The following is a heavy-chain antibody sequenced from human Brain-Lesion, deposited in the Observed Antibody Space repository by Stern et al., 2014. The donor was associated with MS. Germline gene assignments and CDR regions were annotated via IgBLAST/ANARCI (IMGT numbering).Heavy chain of an antibody. CDR1: GFTFSSYW. V-gene: IGHV3-7*01. J-gene: IGHJ6*02. CDR3: ARGIARYYYYGMDV. CDR2: IRQDGSEK. D-gene: IGHD6-13*01. Sequence: EVQLVESGGGLVPPGGSLRLSCAASGFTFSSYWMTWVRQAPGKGLEWVANIRQDGSEKYYVDSVKGRFPISRDNAKNSLYLQMNSLRAEDTAVYYCARGIARYYYYGMDVWGQGTTVTVSS.